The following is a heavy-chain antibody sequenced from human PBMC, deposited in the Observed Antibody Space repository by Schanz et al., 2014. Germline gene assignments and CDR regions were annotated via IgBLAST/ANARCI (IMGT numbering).Heavy chain of an antibody. J-gene: IGHJ5*02. CDR3: ARVGYDADNWFDP. CDR1: GFSFTTYA. V-gene: IGHV3-23*01. D-gene: IGHD2-2*01. Sequence: EVQLLESGGGLVQPGGSLRLSCASSGFSFTTYAMSWVRQAPGKGLEWVSSISSGGGSTYYADSVKGRFTISRDNSKNTLYLQMKSLRAEDTAVYYCARVGYDADNWFDPWGQGTLVTVSS. CDR2: ISSGGGST.